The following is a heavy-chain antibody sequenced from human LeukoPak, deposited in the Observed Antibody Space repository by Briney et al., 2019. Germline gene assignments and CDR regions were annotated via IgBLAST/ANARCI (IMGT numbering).Heavy chain of an antibody. CDR3: ARGLGYSSSWYPYNWFDP. CDR2: IDHSGST. V-gene: IGHV4-38-2*02. D-gene: IGHD6-13*01. J-gene: IGHJ5*02. CDR1: GYSISSGYY. Sequence: PSETLSLTCTVSGYSISSGYYWGWIRQPPGKGLEWTGSIDHSGSTYYNPSLKSRITISVDTSKNQFSLKLSSVTAADTAVYYCARGLGYSSSWYPYNWFDPWGQGTLVTVSS.